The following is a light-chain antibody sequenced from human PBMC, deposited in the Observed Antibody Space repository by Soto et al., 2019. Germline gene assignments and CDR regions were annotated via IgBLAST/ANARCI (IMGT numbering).Light chain of an antibody. CDR2: EVG. CDR3: SSYTGTTTAV. J-gene: IGLJ1*01. V-gene: IGLV2-14*01. CDR1: SXDVGDYNY. Sequence: QSVLTQPASVSGSPGQSITISCTGTSXDVGDYNYVTWYQQHPGKAPKLMIYEVGSRPSGVSDRFSGSKSGNTASLTISGLQAEDEADYYCSSYTGTTTAVFGTGTKVTVL.